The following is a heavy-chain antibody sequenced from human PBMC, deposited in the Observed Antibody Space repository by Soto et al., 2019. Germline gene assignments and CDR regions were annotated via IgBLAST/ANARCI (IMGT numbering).Heavy chain of an antibody. CDR1: GYSIRSGYY. V-gene: IGHV4-38-2*01. D-gene: IGHD4-17*01. CDR2: IYHSVIT. J-gene: IGHJ4*02. CDR3: ARGMAGDYDSYDY. Sequence: ETLSLTCAVSGYSIRSGYYWGWIRQPPGKGLECIWSIYHSVITYYKPSLKSRVTISVDTSKNQFSLKLSSVTAADTAVYYCARGMAGDYDSYDYWGQGTLVTVSS.